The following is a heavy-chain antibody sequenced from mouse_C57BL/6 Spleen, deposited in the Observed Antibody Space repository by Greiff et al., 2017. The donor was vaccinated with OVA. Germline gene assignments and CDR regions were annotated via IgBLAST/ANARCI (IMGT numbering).Heavy chain of an antibody. CDR3: AYSNFYAMDY. CDR2: IYPSDSET. CDR1: GYTFTSYW. J-gene: IGHJ4*01. V-gene: IGHV1-61*01. D-gene: IGHD2-5*01. Sequence: QVQLQQPGAELVRPGSSVKLSCKASGYTFTSYWMDWVKQRPGQGLEWIGNIYPSDSETHYNQKFKDKATLTVDKSSSTAYMQLSSLTSEDSAVYYCAYSNFYAMDYWGQGTSVTVSS.